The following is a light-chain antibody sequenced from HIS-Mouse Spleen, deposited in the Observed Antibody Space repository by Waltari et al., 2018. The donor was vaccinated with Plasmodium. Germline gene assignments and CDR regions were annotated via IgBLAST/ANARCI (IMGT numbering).Light chain of an antibody. V-gene: IGLV3-10*01. CDR3: YSTDSSGNHRV. J-gene: IGLJ3*02. Sequence: SYELTQPPSVSVSPGQTARITCPGDALPKKYAYWYQQKSGQAPVRVIYEDSKRPSGNPGSVSGSSSGTMATLTISGAQVEDEADYYCYSTDSSGNHRVFGGGTKLTVL. CDR2: EDS. CDR1: ALPKKY.